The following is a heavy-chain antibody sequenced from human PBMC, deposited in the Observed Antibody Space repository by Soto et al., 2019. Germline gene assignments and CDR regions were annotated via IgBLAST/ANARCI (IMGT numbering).Heavy chain of an antibody. D-gene: IGHD3-22*01. CDR2: IYYSGST. CDR1: GGSISSYY. Sequence: ASETLSLTCTVSGGSISSYYWSWIRQPPGKGLEWIGYIYYSGSTNYNPSPKSRVTISVDTSKNQFSLKLSSVTAADTAVYYCARDPHYYDSSDYSPPHNWFDPWGQGTLVTVS. CDR3: ARDPHYYDSSDYSPPHNWFDP. V-gene: IGHV4-59*01. J-gene: IGHJ5*02.